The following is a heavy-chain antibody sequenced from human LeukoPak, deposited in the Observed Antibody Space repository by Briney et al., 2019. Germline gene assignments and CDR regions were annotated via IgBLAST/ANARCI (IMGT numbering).Heavy chain of an antibody. J-gene: IGHJ4*02. CDR2: ISGSGGST. Sequence: PGGSLRLSCAASGFTFSSYAMSWVRQAPGKGLEWVSAISGSGGSTYYADSVRGRFTISRDNSKNTLYLQMNSLRAEDTAVYYCAKADGGSYFRRWYFDYWGQGTLVTVSS. D-gene: IGHD1-26*01. CDR1: GFTFSSYA. V-gene: IGHV3-23*01. CDR3: AKADGGSYFRRWYFDY.